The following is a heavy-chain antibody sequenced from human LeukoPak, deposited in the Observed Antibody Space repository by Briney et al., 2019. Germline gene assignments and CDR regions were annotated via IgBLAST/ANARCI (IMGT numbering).Heavy chain of an antibody. CDR2: ISGPGDKT. D-gene: IGHD6-25*01. V-gene: IGHV3-23*01. CDR1: GFTFTRYA. Sequence: AGGSLRLSCAASGFTFTRYAMKWVRQAPGKGLEWVSTISGPGDKTYYADSVKGRFTISRDNSKNTVYLQMNSLRAGDTALYYCARGATSSSGWYIDYWGQGTLVTVSS. J-gene: IGHJ4*02. CDR3: ARGATSSSGWYIDY.